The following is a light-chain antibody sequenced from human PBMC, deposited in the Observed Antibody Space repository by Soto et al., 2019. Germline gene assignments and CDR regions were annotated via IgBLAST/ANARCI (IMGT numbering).Light chain of an antibody. CDR2: KAS. V-gene: IGKV1-5*03. CDR3: QQYNSYSRT. J-gene: IGKJ1*01. Sequence: DIQMTQSPSSVSASVGHRVTIAGRASQGISSWLAWYQQKPGKAPKLLIYKASTLESGVPSRFSGSGSGTEFTLTISSLQPDDFATYYCQQYNSYSRTFGQGTKVDIK. CDR1: QGISSW.